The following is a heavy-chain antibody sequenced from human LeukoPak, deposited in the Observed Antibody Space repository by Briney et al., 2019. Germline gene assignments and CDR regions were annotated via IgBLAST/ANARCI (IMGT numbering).Heavy chain of an antibody. V-gene: IGHV4-4*02. Sequence: PSGTLSLTCEVSGVSISSGNWWSWARQPPGKGLEWIGQIYHSGSTNYNPPLKSRVTISVDKSKNHFSLRLSSVTAADTAVYYCARENDSGYSLNYWGQGTLVTVSS. J-gene: IGHJ4*02. CDR3: ARENDSGYSLNY. CDR1: GVSISSGNW. D-gene: IGHD3-22*01. CDR2: IYHSGST.